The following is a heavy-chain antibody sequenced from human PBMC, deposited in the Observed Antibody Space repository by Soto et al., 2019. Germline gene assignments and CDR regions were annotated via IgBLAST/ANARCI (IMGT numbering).Heavy chain of an antibody. CDR1: GFTFSSYG. D-gene: IGHD6-13*01. Sequence: LRLSCAASGFTFSSYGMNWVRQAPEKGLEWVSYISSTGSLTQYADSVNGRFTIYRDNGKNSLYLQMSRLRVEDTAVYYCARGGAARPDYWGQGTVVTVSS. J-gene: IGHJ4*02. CDR3: ARGGAARPDY. CDR2: ISSTGSLT. V-gene: IGHV3-48*01.